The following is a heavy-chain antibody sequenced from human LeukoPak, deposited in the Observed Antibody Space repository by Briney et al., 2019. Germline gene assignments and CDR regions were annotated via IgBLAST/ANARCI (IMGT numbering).Heavy chain of an antibody. D-gene: IGHD4-17*01. J-gene: IGHJ4*02. V-gene: IGHV3-23*01. CDR2: ISNSGGST. CDR1: GFTFNSYW. Sequence: GGSLRLSCAASGFTFNSYWMSWVRQAPGKGLEWVSAISNSGGSTYYADSVKGRFTISRDNSKNTLYLQMNSLRAEDTAVYYCAKVLALYGDYDYWGQGTLVTVSS. CDR3: AKVLALYGDYDY.